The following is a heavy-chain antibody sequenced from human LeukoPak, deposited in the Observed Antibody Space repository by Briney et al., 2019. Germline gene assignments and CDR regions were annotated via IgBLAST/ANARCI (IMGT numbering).Heavy chain of an antibody. Sequence: PGGSLRLSCAASGFTFSDYYMSWIRQAPGKGLEWVSVIYSGGSTYYADSVKGRFTISRDNSKNTLYLQMNSLRAEDTAVYYCARDLDSYGSYWGQGTPVTVSS. CDR1: GFTFSDYY. CDR3: ARDLDSYGSY. J-gene: IGHJ4*02. V-gene: IGHV3-66*01. D-gene: IGHD5-18*01. CDR2: IYSGGST.